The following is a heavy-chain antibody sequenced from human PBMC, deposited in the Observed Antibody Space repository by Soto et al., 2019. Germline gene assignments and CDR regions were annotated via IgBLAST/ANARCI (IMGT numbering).Heavy chain of an antibody. J-gene: IGHJ5*01. D-gene: IGHD1-26*01. CDR1: GGSISSYGYY. CDR2: IQSSGRT. V-gene: IGHV4-31*03. Sequence: QVQLHESGPGLVKPSQTLSLTCTVSGGSISSYGYYWSWIRQHPGKVLECLGYIQSSGRTYYNPSLGSSVTISADTSRTQFSLKLTSVTAADTSVYYCAARGSSFGSWGQGTLVTVSS. CDR3: AARGSSFGS.